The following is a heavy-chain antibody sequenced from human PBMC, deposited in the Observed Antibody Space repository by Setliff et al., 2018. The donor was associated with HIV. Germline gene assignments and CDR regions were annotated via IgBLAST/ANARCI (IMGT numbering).Heavy chain of an antibody. J-gene: IGHJ4*02. CDR2: MYSSGST. V-gene: IGHV4-4*07. CDR1: GGSISRYY. D-gene: IGHD2-2*01. CDR3: AREGSSTSPILL. Sequence: SETLSLTCSVSGGSISRYYWSWIRQPAGKGLEWSGRMYSSGSTNYNPSLKSLVTMSVDTSKNQFSLNLRSVTAADTAVYYCAREGSSTSPILLWGQGILVTVSS.